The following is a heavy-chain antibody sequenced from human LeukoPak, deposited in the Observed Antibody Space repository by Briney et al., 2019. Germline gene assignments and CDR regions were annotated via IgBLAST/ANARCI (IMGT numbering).Heavy chain of an antibody. CDR3: ARRGPSITIFGVVITPYFDY. J-gene: IGHJ4*02. CDR1: GGSFSGYY. CDR2: INHSGST. V-gene: IGHV4-34*01. Sequence: SETLSLTCAVYGGSFSGYYWSWIRQPPGKGLEWIGEINHSGSTNYNPSLKSRVTISVDMSKNQFSLKLSSVTAADTAVYYCARRGPSITIFGVVITPYFDYWGQGTLVTVSS. D-gene: IGHD3-3*01.